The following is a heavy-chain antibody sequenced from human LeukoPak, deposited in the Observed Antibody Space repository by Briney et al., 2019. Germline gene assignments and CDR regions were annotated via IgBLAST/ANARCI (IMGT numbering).Heavy chain of an antibody. CDR2: ISGSGGST. CDR1: GFTFSSYA. V-gene: IGHV3-23*01. Sequence: GGSLRLSCAASGFTFSSYAMSWVRQAPGKGLEWVSAISGSGGSTYYADSVKGRFTISRDNSKNTLYLQMNSLRAEDTAVYYCAKDDCSSTSCLTCLAPDYWGQGTLVTVSS. J-gene: IGHJ4*02. CDR3: AKDDCSSTSCLTCLAPDY. D-gene: IGHD2-2*01.